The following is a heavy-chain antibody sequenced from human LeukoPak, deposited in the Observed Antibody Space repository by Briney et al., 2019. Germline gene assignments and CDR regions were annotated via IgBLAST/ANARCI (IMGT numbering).Heavy chain of an antibody. Sequence: GRSLRLSCAASGFTFSSYGMHWVRQAPGKGLKWVAVISYDGSNKYYADSVKGRFTISRDNSENTLYLQMNSLRTEDAAVYFCAKDRIRLTTFGYYYYGMDVWGQGTTVTASS. D-gene: IGHD3-16*01. CDR1: GFTFSSYG. CDR2: ISYDGSNK. CDR3: AKDRIRLTTFGYYYYGMDV. V-gene: IGHV3-30*18. J-gene: IGHJ6*02.